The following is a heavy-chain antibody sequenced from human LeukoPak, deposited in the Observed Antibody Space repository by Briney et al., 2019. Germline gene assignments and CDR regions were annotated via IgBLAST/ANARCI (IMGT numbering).Heavy chain of an antibody. Sequence: GGSLRLSCAASGFTVSSNYMSWVRQAPGKGLEWGSVIYSGGGTYYADSVKGRFTIYRHNSKNTLYLKMNSLRAEDTAVYYCARGVQNYDFWSGYFRFDYWGQGTLVTVSS. CDR1: GFTVSSNY. CDR2: IYSGGGT. J-gene: IGHJ4*02. V-gene: IGHV3-66*02. CDR3: ARGVQNYDFWSGYFRFDY. D-gene: IGHD3-3*01.